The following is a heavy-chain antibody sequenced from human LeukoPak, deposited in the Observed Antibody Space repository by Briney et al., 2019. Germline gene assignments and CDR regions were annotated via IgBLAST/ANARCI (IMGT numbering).Heavy chain of an antibody. CDR1: GGTFSSYA. V-gene: IGHV1-69*01. D-gene: IGHD6-19*01. CDR2: IIPIFGTA. Sequence: GSSVKVSCKASGGTFSSYAISWVRQAPGQGLEWMGGIIPIFGTANYAQKFQGRVTITADESTNTAYMELSSLRSEDTAVYYCARDLTVAGTVLFDYWGQGTLVTVSS. CDR3: ARDLTVAGTVLFDY. J-gene: IGHJ4*02.